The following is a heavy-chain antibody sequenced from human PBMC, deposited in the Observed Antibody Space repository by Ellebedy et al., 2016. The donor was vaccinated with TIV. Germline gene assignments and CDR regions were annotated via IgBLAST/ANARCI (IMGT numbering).Heavy chain of an antibody. J-gene: IGHJ4*01. CDR1: DFSFTNAW. CDR3: IADLGATGSRNYFDY. CDR2: IKSKTDDGTT. V-gene: IGHV3-15*07. Sequence: PGGSLRLSCAASDFSFTNAWINWVRQAPGKGLEWVGRIKSKTDDGTTNYAAPVSGRFTISRDDSKNTAYLQMNSLQSEDTATYYCIADLGATGSRNYFDYWGHGTRVTVSS. D-gene: IGHD3-16*01.